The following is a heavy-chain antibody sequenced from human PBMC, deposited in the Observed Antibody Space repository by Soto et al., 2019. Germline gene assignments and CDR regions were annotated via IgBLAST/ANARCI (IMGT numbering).Heavy chain of an antibody. Sequence: PSETLSLTCTVSGGSISSSSHCWDWIRQPPGKGLEWIGYIYYSGSTYYNPSLKSRVTISVDTSKNQFSLKLSSVTAADTAVYYCAREEGYCSSTSCRLTGVDVWGQGTTVTV. J-gene: IGHJ6*02. CDR3: AREEGYCSSTSCRLTGVDV. D-gene: IGHD2-2*01. CDR2: IYYSGST. V-gene: IGHV4-31*03. CDR1: GGSISSSSHC.